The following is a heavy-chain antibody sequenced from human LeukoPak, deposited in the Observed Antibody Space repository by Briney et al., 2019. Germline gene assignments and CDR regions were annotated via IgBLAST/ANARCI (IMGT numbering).Heavy chain of an antibody. V-gene: IGHV3-23*01. J-gene: IGHJ4*02. CDR1: GFTFSSYA. CDR3: AKDGMDETGPWQWLVRWYDFDN. D-gene: IGHD6-19*01. Sequence: PGGSLRLSCAASGFTFSSYAMSWVRQAPGKGLEWVSAINGSGGSTYYADSVKGRFTISRDNSKNTLYLQMNSLRAENTAVYYCAKDGMDETGPWQWLVRWYDFDNRGERKLVTVSS. CDR2: INGSGGST.